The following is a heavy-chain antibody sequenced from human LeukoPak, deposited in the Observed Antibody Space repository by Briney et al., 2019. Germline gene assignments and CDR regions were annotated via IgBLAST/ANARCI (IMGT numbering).Heavy chain of an antibody. CDR1: GGSISSYY. Sequence: SETLSLTCTASGGSISSYYWSWIRQPPGKGLEWMGYIYYSGSTNYNPSHKSRVTISVDTSKNQFSLKLSSVTAADTAVYYCARGGVGSSWYNWFDPWGQGTLVTVSS. CDR2: IYYSGST. J-gene: IGHJ5*02. D-gene: IGHD6-13*01. CDR3: ARGGVGSSWYNWFDP. V-gene: IGHV4-59*01.